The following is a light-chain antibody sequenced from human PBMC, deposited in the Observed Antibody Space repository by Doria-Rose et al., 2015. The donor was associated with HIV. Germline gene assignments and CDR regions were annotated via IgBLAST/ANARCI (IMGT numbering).Light chain of an antibody. CDR1: QSFSSTY. CDR2: DGS. CDR3: HQYGTSWT. J-gene: IGKJ1*01. Sequence: VLTQSPGTLSLSPGERATLSCRASQSFSSTYLAWYQQQPGQAPSLLIYDGSTRATGIPDRFSASRSGTDFTLTINRLEPEDFALYYCHQYGTSWTFGQGTKVEI. V-gene: IGKV3-20*01.